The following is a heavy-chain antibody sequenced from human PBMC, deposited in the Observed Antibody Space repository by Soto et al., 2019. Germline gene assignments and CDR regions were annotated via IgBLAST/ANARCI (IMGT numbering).Heavy chain of an antibody. CDR2: IKQDGSEK. CDR1: GFTFSSYW. V-gene: IGHV3-7*01. J-gene: IGHJ3*02. CDR3: ARVAVEILEWLLRSDAFDI. Sequence: GGSLRLSCAASGFTFSSYWMSWVRQAPGKGLEWVANIKQDGSEKYYVDSVKGRFTISRDNAKNSLYLQMNSLRAEDTAVYYCARVAVEILEWLLRSDAFDIWGQGTMVTVSS. D-gene: IGHD3-3*01.